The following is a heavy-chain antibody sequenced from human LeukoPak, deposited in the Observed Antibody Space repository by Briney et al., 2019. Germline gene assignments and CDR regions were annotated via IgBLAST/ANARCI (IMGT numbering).Heavy chain of an antibody. J-gene: IGHJ1*01. CDR2: IYSGGST. CDR3: ARDGYYYDSSGYYRRLFQD. CDR1: GFTVSSNY. V-gene: IGHV3-66*01. D-gene: IGHD3-22*01. Sequence: PGGSLRLSCAASGFTVSSNYMSWVRQAPGKGLEWVSVIYSGGSTYYADSVKGRFTISRDNSKNTLYLQMNSLRAEDTAVYYCARDGYYYDSSGYYRRLFQDWGQGTQVTVSS.